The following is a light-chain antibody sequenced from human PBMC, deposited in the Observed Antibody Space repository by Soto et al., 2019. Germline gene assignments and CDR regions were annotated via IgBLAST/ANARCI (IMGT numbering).Light chain of an antibody. CDR3: CSYTSSTAV. Sequence: QSALTQPASVSGSPGQSITISCTGTSSDVGGYNYVSWYQQHPGNAPKLMIYDVSNRPSGVSNRFSGSKSGNTAALTISGLEAEDEADYDCCSYTSSTAVFGGGTKLTVL. J-gene: IGLJ2*01. CDR1: SSDVGGYNY. V-gene: IGLV2-14*01. CDR2: DVS.